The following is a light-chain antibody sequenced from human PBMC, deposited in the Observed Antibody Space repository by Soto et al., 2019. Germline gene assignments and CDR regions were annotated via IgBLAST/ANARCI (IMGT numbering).Light chain of an antibody. CDR1: SRDVGGYNY. CDR3: CSYAGSYTLL. Sequence: QSVLTQPRSVSGSPGQSVAISCTGTSRDVGGYNYVSWYQQPPGRAPKLVIYDVRKRPSGVPNRFSGSKSGNTASLTISGLQAEDEGDYYCCSYAGSYTLLFGGGTQLTVL. V-gene: IGLV2-11*01. J-gene: IGLJ2*01. CDR2: DVR.